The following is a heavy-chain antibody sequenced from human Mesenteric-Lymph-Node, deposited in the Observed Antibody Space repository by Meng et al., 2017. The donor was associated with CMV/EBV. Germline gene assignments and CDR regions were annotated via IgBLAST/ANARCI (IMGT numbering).Heavy chain of an antibody. J-gene: IGHJ4*02. CDR2: IIPIFGTA. Sequence: SVKVSCKASGGTFSSYAISWVRQAPGQGLEWMGGIIPIFGTANYAQKFQGRVTITTDESTSTAYMELSSLRSEDTAVYYCARSPVGATTFDFDYWGQGTLVTVSS. CDR1: GGTFSSYA. V-gene: IGHV1-69*05. CDR3: ARSPVGATTFDFDY. D-gene: IGHD1-26*01.